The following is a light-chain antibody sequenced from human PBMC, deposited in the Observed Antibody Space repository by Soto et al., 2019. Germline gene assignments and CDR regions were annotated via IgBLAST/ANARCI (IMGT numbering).Light chain of an antibody. CDR2: EVV. V-gene: IGLV2-8*01. Sequence: QSVLTQPPAASGSPGQKDTISCTGTKNDISVYDFVSWYQYHPGKAPRLIIYEVVQRPSGVPDRFSGSKSGNTASLTVSGLQAADEADYFCKSYAGSNTYVFGSGTKVTVL. CDR1: KNDISVYDF. CDR3: KSYAGSNTYV. J-gene: IGLJ1*01.